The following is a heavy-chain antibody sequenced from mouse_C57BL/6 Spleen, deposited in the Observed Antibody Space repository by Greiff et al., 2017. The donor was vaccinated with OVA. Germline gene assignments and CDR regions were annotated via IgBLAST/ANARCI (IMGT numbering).Heavy chain of an antibody. CDR1: GFTFSDYY. J-gene: IGHJ4*01. Sequence: EVKLMESGGGLVQPGGSLKLSCAASGFTFSDYYMYWVRQTPEKRLEWVAYISNGGGSTYYPDTVKGRFTISRDNAKNTLYLQMSRLKSEDTAMYYGARVLYDYDVLTIAMDYWGQGTSVTVSS. D-gene: IGHD2-4*01. CDR3: ARVLYDYDVLTIAMDY. V-gene: IGHV5-12*01. CDR2: ISNGGGST.